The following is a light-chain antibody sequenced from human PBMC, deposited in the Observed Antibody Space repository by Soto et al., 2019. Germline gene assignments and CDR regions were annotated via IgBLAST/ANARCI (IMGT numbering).Light chain of an antibody. Sequence: QSALTQPASVSGSPGQSITISCSGTSSDIGAYKYVSWYQHHPGKAPKLIIYDVTNRPSGVADRFSGSKSGNTASLTISGLQAEDEALYYCRSPARSIPAVFGGGTKLTVL. CDR3: RSPARSIPAV. V-gene: IGLV2-14*03. CDR1: SSDIGAYKY. J-gene: IGLJ2*01. CDR2: DVT.